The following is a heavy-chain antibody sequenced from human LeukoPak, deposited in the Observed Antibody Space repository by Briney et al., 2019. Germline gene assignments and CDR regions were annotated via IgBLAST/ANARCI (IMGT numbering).Heavy chain of an antibody. CDR1: GSSFSTYA. J-gene: IGHJ4*02. V-gene: IGHV3-23*01. CDR2: ISGGGDYT. D-gene: IGHD4-17*01. Sequence: GGSLRLSCAASGSSFSTYAMSCVRQAPGKGLEWVSSISGGGDYTHYADSVKGRFTISRDNSKNTVFLQMNSLRAEDTAVYYCAKDGSDYGDYKIDYWGQGTLVTVSS. CDR3: AKDGSDYGDYKIDY.